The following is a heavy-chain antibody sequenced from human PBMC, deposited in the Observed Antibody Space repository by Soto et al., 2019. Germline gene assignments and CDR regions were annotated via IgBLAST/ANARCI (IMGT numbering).Heavy chain of an antibody. D-gene: IGHD6-13*01. CDR3: ARGIAAAGTGGWFDP. Sequence: PSETLSLTCAVYGGSFSGYYWSWIRQPPGKGLEWIGEINHSGSTNYNPSLKSRVTISVDTSKDQFSLKLSSMTAADTAVYYCARGIAAAGTGGWFDPWGQGTLVTVS. CDR2: INHSGST. V-gene: IGHV4-34*01. CDR1: GGSFSGYY. J-gene: IGHJ5*02.